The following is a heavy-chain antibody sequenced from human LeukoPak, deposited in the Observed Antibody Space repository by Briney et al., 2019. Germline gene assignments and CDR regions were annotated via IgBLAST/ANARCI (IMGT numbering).Heavy chain of an antibody. CDR1: GFSFSSYE. Sequence: GGSLRLSCAASGFSFSSYEMNWVRQAPGKGLEWVSYISSSGSTIYYADSVKGRFTISRDNSKNSLYLQMNSLRAEDTAVYYCVRGSPHYYGSGSWGQGTLVTVSS. CDR2: ISSSGSTI. J-gene: IGHJ1*01. V-gene: IGHV3-48*03. D-gene: IGHD3-10*01. CDR3: VRGSPHYYGSGS.